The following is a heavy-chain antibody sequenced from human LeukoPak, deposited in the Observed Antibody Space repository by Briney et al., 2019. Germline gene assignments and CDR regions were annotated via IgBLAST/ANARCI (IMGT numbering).Heavy chain of an antibody. CDR2: IYYSGST. CDR1: AGSINNYY. V-gene: IGHV4-59*01. D-gene: IGHD6-6*01. CDR3: ARVAARYVGMDV. J-gene: IGHJ6*02. Sequence: SETLSLTCTVSAGSINNYYWSWIRQPPGKGLEWIGYIYYSGSTNYNPSLKSRVTISVDTSKKQVSLNLSSVTAADTAVYYCARVAARYVGMDVWGQGTTVIVFS.